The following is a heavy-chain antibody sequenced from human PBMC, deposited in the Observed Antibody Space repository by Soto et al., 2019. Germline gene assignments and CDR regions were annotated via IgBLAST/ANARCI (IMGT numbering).Heavy chain of an antibody. CDR2: IIPIFGTA. Sequence: SVKVSCKASGGTFSSCAISWVRQAPGQGLEWMGGIIPIFGTANYAQKFQGRVTITADESTSTAYMELSSLRSEDTAVYYCASPGFWSGYYRVELWFDYWGQGTLVTVSS. CDR3: ASPGFWSGYYRVELWFDY. D-gene: IGHD3-3*01. J-gene: IGHJ4*02. V-gene: IGHV1-69*13. CDR1: GGTFSSCA.